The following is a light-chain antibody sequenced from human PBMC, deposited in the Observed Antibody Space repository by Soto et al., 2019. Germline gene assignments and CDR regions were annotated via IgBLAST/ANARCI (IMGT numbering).Light chain of an antibody. V-gene: IGLV1-44*01. CDR2: SNN. Sequence: QSVLTQPPSASGTHGQRVIRSCSGSSSKIRSHTVNWYQQLPGTAPKLLIYSNNQRPSGVPDRFSGSRSGTSASLAISGLQSEDEADYYCAAWDDSLNGVAFGGGTKLTVL. CDR3: AAWDDSLNGVA. J-gene: IGLJ3*02. CDR1: SSKIRSHT.